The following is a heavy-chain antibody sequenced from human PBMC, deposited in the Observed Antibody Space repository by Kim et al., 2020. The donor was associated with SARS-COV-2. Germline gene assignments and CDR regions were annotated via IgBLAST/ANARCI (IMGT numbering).Heavy chain of an antibody. J-gene: IGHJ4*02. Sequence: YADSVTGRFTISRDNPKNTLYLQMNSLRPEDTAVYYCARVPNSSGWYGVYWGQGTLVTVSS. V-gene: IGHV3-74*01. D-gene: IGHD6-19*01. CDR3: ARVPNSSGWYGVY.